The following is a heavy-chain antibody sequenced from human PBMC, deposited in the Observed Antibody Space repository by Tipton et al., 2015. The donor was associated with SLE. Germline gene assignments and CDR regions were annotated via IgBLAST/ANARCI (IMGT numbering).Heavy chain of an antibody. Sequence: TLSLTCTVSGGSISSYYWSWIRQPAGKGLEWIGRIYTSGSTNYTPSLKSRVTMSVDTSKNQFSLKLSSVTAADPAVYYWARETSSLFDYWGQGTLVTVSS. D-gene: IGHD6-19*01. CDR3: ARETSSLFDY. V-gene: IGHV4-4*07. J-gene: IGHJ4*02. CDR1: GGSISSYY. CDR2: IYTSGST.